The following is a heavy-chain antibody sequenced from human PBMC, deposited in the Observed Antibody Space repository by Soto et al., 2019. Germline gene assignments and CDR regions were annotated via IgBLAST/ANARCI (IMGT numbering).Heavy chain of an antibody. CDR2: IIPIFGTA. J-gene: IGHJ6*02. D-gene: IGHD5-18*01. Sequence: SVKVSCKASGGTFSSYAISWVRQAPGQGLEWMGGIIPIFGTANYAQKFQGRVTITADKSTSTAYMELSRLRSEDTAVYYCARAPDTDMATSFVYYYGMDVWGQGTTVTVSS. CDR3: ARAPDTDMATSFVYYYGMDV. CDR1: GGTFSSYA. V-gene: IGHV1-69*06.